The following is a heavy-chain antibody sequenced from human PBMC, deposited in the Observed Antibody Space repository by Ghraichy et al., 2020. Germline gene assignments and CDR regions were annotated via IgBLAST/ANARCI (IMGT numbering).Heavy chain of an antibody. V-gene: IGHV3-30-3*01. CDR1: GFTFSGYA. Sequence: GGSLRLSCAASGFTFSGYAIHWVRQAPGKGLEWVAVISYDGSNKYYADSVKGRFTISRDNSKNTLYLQMNSLRAEDTAVYYCARGSDYGAELSYFDYWGQGTLVTVSS. J-gene: IGHJ4*02. CDR2: ISYDGSNK. CDR3: ARGSDYGAELSYFDY. D-gene: IGHD3-16*02.